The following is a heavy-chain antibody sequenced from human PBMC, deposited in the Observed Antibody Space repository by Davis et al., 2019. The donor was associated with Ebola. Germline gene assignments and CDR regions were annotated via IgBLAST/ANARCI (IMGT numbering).Heavy chain of an antibody. CDR1: GFTFSSYA. CDR2: ISYDGSNK. Sequence: GGSLRLSCAASGFTFSSYAMHWVRQAPGKGLEWVAVISYDGSNKYYADSVKGRFTISRDNSKNTLYLQMNSLRAEDTAVYYCARDRSESELNYGQFGYWGQGTLLTVSS. V-gene: IGHV3-30-3*01. CDR3: ARDRSESELNYGQFGY. J-gene: IGHJ4*02. D-gene: IGHD3-10*01.